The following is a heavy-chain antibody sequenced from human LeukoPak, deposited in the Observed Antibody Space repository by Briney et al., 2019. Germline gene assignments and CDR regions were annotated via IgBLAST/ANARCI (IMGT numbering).Heavy chain of an antibody. J-gene: IGHJ4*02. Sequence: GGSLRLSCAASGVTFSRHVMHWVRQAPGKGLEWVAFIPSDGSNKYYADSVKGRFTISRDNSKSTLYLQMNSLRAEDTAVYYCAKDKDASSIAAADQHFDYWGQGTLVTVSS. CDR2: IPSDGSNK. CDR1: GVTFSRHV. D-gene: IGHD6-13*01. V-gene: IGHV3-30*02. CDR3: AKDKDASSIAAADQHFDY.